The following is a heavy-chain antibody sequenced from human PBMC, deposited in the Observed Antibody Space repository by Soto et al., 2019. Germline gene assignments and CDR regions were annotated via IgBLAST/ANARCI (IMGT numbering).Heavy chain of an antibody. J-gene: IGHJ4*02. Sequence: QVQLVQSGAEVKKPGSSVKVSCKASGGTFSSYTISWVRQAPGQGLEWMGRIIPILGIANYAQKFQGRVTITADKSTSTAYMELRSLRSEDTAVYYCAREGGIAAYSNWGQGTLVTVSS. CDR2: IIPILGIA. CDR1: GGTFSSYT. D-gene: IGHD6-25*01. V-gene: IGHV1-69*08. CDR3: AREGGIAAYSN.